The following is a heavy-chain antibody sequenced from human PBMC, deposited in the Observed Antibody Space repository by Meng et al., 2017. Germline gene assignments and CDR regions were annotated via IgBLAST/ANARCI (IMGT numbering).Heavy chain of an antibody. V-gene: IGHV1-2*06. D-gene: IGHD6-19*01. CDR1: GYTFTGYY. CDR2: INPNSGGT. CDR3: ARSYSSGWYLRPDY. Sequence: ASVKVSCKASGYTFTGYYMHWVRQAPGQGLVWMGRINPNSGGTNYAQKFQGRVTMTRDTSISTAYMELSRLRSDDTAVYYCARSYSSGWYLRPDYWGQGTLVTVSS. J-gene: IGHJ4*02.